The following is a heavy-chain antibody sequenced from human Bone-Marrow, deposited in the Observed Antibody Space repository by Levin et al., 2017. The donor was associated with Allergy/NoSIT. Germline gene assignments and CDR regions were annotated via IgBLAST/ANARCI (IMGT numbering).Heavy chain of an antibody. CDR1: GFTFSDYY. CDR2: ISSSGSTI. Sequence: SCAASGFTFSDYYMSWIRQAPGKGLEWVSYISSSGSTIYYADSVKGRFTISRDNAKNSLYLQMNSLRAEDTAVYYCARDLRGYCSSTSCYGSGTDYYYGMDVWGQGTTVTVSS. J-gene: IGHJ6*02. D-gene: IGHD2-2*01. V-gene: IGHV3-11*01. CDR3: ARDLRGYCSSTSCYGSGTDYYYGMDV.